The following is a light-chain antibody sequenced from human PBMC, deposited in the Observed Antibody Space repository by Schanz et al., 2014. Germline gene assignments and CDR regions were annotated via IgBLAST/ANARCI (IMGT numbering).Light chain of an antibody. CDR1: QSISRY. J-gene: IGKJ1*01. CDR3: QQYYSTPWT. Sequence: DIQMTQSPSSLSASVGDRVTITCRASQSISRYLNWYQKKPGKAPKLLIYAASSLQSGVPSRFSGSGSGTDFTLTISSLQAEDVAVYYCQQYYSTPWTFGQGTKVEIK. CDR2: AAS. V-gene: IGKV1-39*01.